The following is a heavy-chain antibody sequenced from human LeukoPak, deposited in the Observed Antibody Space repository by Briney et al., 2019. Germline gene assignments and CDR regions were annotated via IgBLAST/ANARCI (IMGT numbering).Heavy chain of an antibody. J-gene: IGHJ6*03. Sequence: PGGSLRLSCAASGFTFSSYGMSWVRQAPGKGLEWVSAISGSGGSTYYADSVKGRFTISRDNSKNTLYLQMNSLRAEDTAVYYCAKGWNYYYYYMDVWGKGTTVTISS. CDR3: AKGWNYYYYYMDV. V-gene: IGHV3-23*01. CDR2: ISGSGGST. D-gene: IGHD2-15*01. CDR1: GFTFSSYG.